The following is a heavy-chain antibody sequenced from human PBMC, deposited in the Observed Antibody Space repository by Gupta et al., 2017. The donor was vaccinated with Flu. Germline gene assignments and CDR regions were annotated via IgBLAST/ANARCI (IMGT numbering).Heavy chain of an antibody. V-gene: IGHV3-21*01. Sequence: FTFSTYSMNWVRQAPGKGLEWVSSIYSSSSYMYYADSVKGRFTISRDNAKNSLYLQMNSLRAEDTAVYYCARGYFDWLLDFWGQGTLVIVSS. CDR1: FTFSTYS. CDR3: ARGYFDWLLDF. D-gene: IGHD3-9*01. CDR2: IYSSSSYM. J-gene: IGHJ4*02.